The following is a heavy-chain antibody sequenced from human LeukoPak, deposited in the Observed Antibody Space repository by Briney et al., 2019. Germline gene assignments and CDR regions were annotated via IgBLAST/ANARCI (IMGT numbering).Heavy chain of an antibody. V-gene: IGHV1-18*04. J-gene: IGHJ4*02. D-gene: IGHD3-10*01. CDR1: GFTFSAYG. CDR2: ISNHNGNT. Sequence: ASVKVSCKTSGFTFSAYGIAWVRQAPGHGPEWMGWISNHNGNTKYAQKFQDSITVTTETSTGTASMELRSLKPDDTGIYYCTRGVALATVYYFDFWGRGTQVTVAS. CDR3: TRGVALATVYYFDF.